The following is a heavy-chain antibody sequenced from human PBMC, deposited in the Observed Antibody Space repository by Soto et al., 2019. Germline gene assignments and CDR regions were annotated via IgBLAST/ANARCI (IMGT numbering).Heavy chain of an antibody. CDR1: GGSISSGGYS. Sequence: SETLSLTCAVSGGSISSGGYSWSWIRQPPGKGLEWIGNIYYSGSTNYNPSLKSRVTISVDTSKNQFSLKLSSVTAADTAVYYCARTYGDCFDYWGQGTLVTVSS. V-gene: IGHV4-61*08. CDR2: IYYSGST. D-gene: IGHD4-17*01. CDR3: ARTYGDCFDY. J-gene: IGHJ4*02.